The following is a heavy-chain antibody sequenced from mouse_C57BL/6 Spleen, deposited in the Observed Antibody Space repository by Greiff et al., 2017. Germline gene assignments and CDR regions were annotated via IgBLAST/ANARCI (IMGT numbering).Heavy chain of an antibody. V-gene: IGHV5-9-1*02. CDR1: GFTFSSYA. CDR2: ISSGGDYI. CDR3: TRAEYYYAMDY. Sequence: EVQRVESGEGLVKPGGSLKLSCAASGFTFSSYAMSWVRQTPEKRLEWVAYISSGGDYIYYADTVKGRFTISRDNARNTLYLQMSSLKSEDTAMYYCTRAEYYYAMDYWGQGTSVTVSS. J-gene: IGHJ4*01.